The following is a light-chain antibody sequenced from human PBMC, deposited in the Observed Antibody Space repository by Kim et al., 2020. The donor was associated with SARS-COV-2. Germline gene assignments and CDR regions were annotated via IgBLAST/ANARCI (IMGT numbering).Light chain of an antibody. CDR2: VGTGGILG. Sequence: QPVLTQPPSASASLGASVTLTCTLSSGYSNYKVDWYQQRPGKGPRFVMRVGTGGILGSKGDGIPDRFSVLGSGLNRYLTIKNIQEEDESDYHCGADHGSGSNFVYVFGTGTKVTVL. CDR3: GADHGSGSNFVYV. V-gene: IGLV9-49*01. J-gene: IGLJ1*01. CDR1: SGYSNYK.